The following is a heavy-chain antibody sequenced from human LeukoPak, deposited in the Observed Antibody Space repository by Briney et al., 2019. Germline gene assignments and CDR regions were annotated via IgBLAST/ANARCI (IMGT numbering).Heavy chain of an antibody. D-gene: IGHD5-24*01. CDR1: GFTFDDYA. J-gene: IGHJ4*02. CDR2: ISGDGGST. Sequence: GGSLRLSCAASGFTFDDYAMHWVRQAPGKGLEWVSLISGDGGSTYYADSVKGRFTISRDNSKNSLYLQMSSLRTEDTALYYCAKWPSGEMATLFDYWGQGTLVTVSS. CDR3: AKWPSGEMATLFDY. V-gene: IGHV3-43*02.